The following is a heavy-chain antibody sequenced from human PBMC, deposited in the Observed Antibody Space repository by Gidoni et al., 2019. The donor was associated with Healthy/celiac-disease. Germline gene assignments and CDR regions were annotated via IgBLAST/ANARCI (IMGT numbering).Heavy chain of an antibody. D-gene: IGHD1-26*01. CDR3: ARGSHTNAFDI. Sequence: EVQLVESGGGLVQPGGSLRLSCAASGFTLSSSAMHWVRQATGNGLEWVSAIGAAGDPYYPGSVKGRFTISRENAKNSLYLQMNSLRAGDTAVYYCARGSHTNAFDIWGQGTMVTVSS. CDR2: IGAAGDP. CDR1: GFTLSSSA. J-gene: IGHJ3*02. V-gene: IGHV3-13*05.